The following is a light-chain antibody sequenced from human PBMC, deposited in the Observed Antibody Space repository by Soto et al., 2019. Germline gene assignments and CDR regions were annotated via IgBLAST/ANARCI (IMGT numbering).Light chain of an antibody. CDR2: DAS. Sequence: EIVLTQSPATLSLSPGERATLSCGASQSVTNTYLAWYQQKPGQAPRLLIYDASTRATGTPVKFSASGSGXXFTLTISRLEPEDFEVYYCQQYGSSPQTFGQGTKVEIK. V-gene: IGKV3D-20*01. J-gene: IGKJ1*01. CDR1: QSVTNTY. CDR3: QQYGSSPQT.